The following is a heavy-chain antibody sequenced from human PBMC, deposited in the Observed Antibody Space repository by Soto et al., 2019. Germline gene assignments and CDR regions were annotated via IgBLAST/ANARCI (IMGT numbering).Heavy chain of an antibody. CDR2: INAGNGNT. D-gene: IGHD6-13*01. CDR3: ARDTRVTAAAGHNWFDP. J-gene: IGHJ5*02. Sequence: ASVKDSCKASGYTFTSYAMHWVRQAPGQRLEWMGWINAGNGNTKYSQKFQGRVTITRDTSASTAYMELSSLRSEDTAVYYCARDTRVTAAAGHNWFDPWGQGTLVTVSS. CDR1: GYTFTSYA. V-gene: IGHV1-3*01.